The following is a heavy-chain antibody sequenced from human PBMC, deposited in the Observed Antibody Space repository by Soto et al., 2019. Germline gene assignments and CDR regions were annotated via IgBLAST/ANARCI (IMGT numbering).Heavy chain of an antibody. Sequence: EVQLLESGGDLVQPGGSLRLSCPASGFSITNYAMTWVRQAPGKGLEWVAGIRGSGGSTYYADSVKGRFIISKDNSKNTLYLQMNGLRAEDTAIYYCAKDRDYLNDIRWLDPWGQGTLVTVSS. V-gene: IGHV3-23*01. CDR3: AKDRDYLNDIRWLDP. CDR1: GFSITNYA. J-gene: IGHJ5*02. CDR2: IRGSGGST. D-gene: IGHD1-1*01.